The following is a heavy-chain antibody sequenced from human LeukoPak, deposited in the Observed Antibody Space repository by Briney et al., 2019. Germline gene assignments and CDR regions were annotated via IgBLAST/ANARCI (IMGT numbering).Heavy chain of an antibody. V-gene: IGHV3-23*01. CDR3: AKARPHDYGDYASKYYFDY. D-gene: IGHD4-17*01. CDR1: GFTFSSHA. CDR2: NSHSCGST. J-gene: IGHJ4*02. Sequence: GGSLRLSCAASGFTFSSHAMSCVRQSPGKGLECFSANSHSCGSTYYADSVKGRFTISRDNSKNTLYLQMNSLRAEDTAVYYCAKARPHDYGDYASKYYFDYWGQGTLVTVSS.